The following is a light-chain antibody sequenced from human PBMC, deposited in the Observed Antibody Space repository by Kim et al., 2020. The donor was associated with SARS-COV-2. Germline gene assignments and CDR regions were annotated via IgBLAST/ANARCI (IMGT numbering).Light chain of an antibody. Sequence: QPVLTQSPSASASLGASVKLTCILSSGHSNYAIAWHQQQPEKGPRYLMKFNGDGSHTKGDGIPDRFSGSSSGAEFYLTISSLQSDDEADYYCQTWGTGIHVFGGGTKLTVL. J-gene: IGLJ3*02. CDR1: SGHSNYA. CDR2: FNGDGSH. V-gene: IGLV4-69*01. CDR3: QTWGTGIHV.